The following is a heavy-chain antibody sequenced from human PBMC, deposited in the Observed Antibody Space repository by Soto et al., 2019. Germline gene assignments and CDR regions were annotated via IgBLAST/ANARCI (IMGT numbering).Heavy chain of an antibody. CDR3: ARELGGPDY. D-gene: IGHD3-16*01. CDR2: LSSDGFGA. Sequence: EVHLEESGGGLVQPGGSLRLSCAASGFSLSPYWMHWVRQVPGRGLEWVARLSSDGFGAAYADSVKGRFFISRDIARNTLSLQMNSRRADDTAVYYCARELGGPDYWGRGTSVTVSS. CDR1: GFSLSPYW. J-gene: IGHJ4*02. V-gene: IGHV3-74*03.